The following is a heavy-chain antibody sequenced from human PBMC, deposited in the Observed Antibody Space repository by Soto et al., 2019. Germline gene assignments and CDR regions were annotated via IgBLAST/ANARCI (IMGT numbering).Heavy chain of an antibody. CDR3: ATGDYCSGGSCFDAFDI. CDR1: GYTLTELS. CDR2: FDPEDGET. Sequence: WASVKVSCKVSGYTLTELSMHWVRRAPGKGLEWMGGFDPEDGETIYAQKFQGRVTMTEDTSTDTAYMELSSLRSEDTAVYYCATGDYCSGGSCFDAFDIWGQGTMVTVSS. J-gene: IGHJ3*02. V-gene: IGHV1-24*01. D-gene: IGHD2-15*01.